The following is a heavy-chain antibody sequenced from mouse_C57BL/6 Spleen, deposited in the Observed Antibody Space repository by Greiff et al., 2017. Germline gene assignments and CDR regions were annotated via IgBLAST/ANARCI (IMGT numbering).Heavy chain of an antibody. D-gene: IGHD2-5*01. CDR1: GYAFSSSW. Sequence: VKLMESGPELVKPGASVKISCKASGYAFSSSWMNWVKQRPGKGLEWIGRIYPGDGDTNYNGKFKGKATLTADKSSSTAYMQLSSLTSEDSAVYFCARENYSNPYYFDYWGQGTTLTVSS. CDR3: ARENYSNPYYFDY. V-gene: IGHV1-82*01. CDR2: IYPGDGDT. J-gene: IGHJ2*01.